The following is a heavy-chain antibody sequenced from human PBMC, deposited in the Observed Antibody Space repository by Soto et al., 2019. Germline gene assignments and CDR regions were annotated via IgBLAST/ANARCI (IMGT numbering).Heavy chain of an antibody. CDR2: TYFRSKWYN. CDR1: GDSVSSNTAS. J-gene: IGHJ5*02. Sequence: QTLSLTCVISGDSVSSNTASWNWIRQSPSRGLEWLGRTYFRSKWYNDYAVSVKSRIIINPDTSNNQLYLQLNSVTPEDTAVYFCAKGDNLGPKTGYAFDPWGQGIMVTV. CDR3: AKGDNLGPKTGYAFDP. V-gene: IGHV6-1*01. D-gene: IGHD5-12*01.